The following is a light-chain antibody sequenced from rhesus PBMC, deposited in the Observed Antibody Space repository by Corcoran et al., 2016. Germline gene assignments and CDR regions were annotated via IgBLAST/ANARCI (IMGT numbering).Light chain of an antibody. V-gene: IGKV1-74*01. J-gene: IGKJ4*01. CDR3: QNGYGTPLT. CDR2: KAS. Sequence: DIPMPPSTSFLSASVGDRVTITCRARENVTNYLNWYQPKPGKALTPLIYKASTLQSGVPSRFSGSGCGTDYTLPASSLPPEDFATDGGQNGYGTPLTFGGGTKVESK. CDR1: ENVTNY.